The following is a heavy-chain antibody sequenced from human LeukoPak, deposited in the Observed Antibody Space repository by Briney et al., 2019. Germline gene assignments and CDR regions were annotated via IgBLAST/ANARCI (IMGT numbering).Heavy chain of an antibody. CDR3: ARGLYGSGTYGGFDY. V-gene: IGHV3-23*01. CDR2: ISGRGGTT. CDR1: GFTFNSYA. D-gene: IGHD3-10*01. Sequence: PGGCLRLSCAASGFTFNSYAMSWVPQAPGKGLEWVSAISGRGGTTYYADSVKGRFTISRDNSKNTLYLQMNSLRADDTAVYYCARGLYGSGTYGGFDYWGQGTLVTVSS. J-gene: IGHJ4*02.